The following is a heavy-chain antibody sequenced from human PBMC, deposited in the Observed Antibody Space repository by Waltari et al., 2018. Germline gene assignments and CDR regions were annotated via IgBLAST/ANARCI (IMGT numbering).Heavy chain of an antibody. D-gene: IGHD3-10*01. CDR3: ARATVVTMVDY. Sequence: QVQLVQSGAEVKKPGASVKVSCKASGYTFTGYYMHWVRQAPGQGLEWMGWINPNIGGTNYAQKFQGRVTMTRDTSISTAYMELSRLRSDDTAVYYCARATVVTMVDYWGQGTLVTVSS. J-gene: IGHJ4*02. CDR1: GYTFTGYY. CDR2: INPNIGGT. V-gene: IGHV1-2*02.